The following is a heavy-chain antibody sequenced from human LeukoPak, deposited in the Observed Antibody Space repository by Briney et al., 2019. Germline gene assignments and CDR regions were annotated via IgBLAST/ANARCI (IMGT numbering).Heavy chain of an antibody. CDR3: AGHASGTYLGAFDI. CDR2: IYYSGST. CDR1: GDSISSYY. Sequence: SETLSLTCTVSGDSISSYYWSWIRQPPGKGLEWIGYIYYSGSTYYSPSLKSRVTISVDTSKSQFSLKLSSVTAADTAVYYCAGHASGTYLGAFDIWGQGTMVTAPS. V-gene: IGHV4-59*01. D-gene: IGHD3-10*01. J-gene: IGHJ3*02.